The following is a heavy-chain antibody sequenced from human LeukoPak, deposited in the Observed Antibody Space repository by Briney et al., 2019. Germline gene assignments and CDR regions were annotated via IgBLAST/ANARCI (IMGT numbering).Heavy chain of an antibody. V-gene: IGHV3-30*04. CDR2: ISFDGRNE. D-gene: IGHD1-26*01. CDR1: GFTFSGYA. J-gene: IGHJ3*02. Sequence: PGRSLRPSCAASGFTFSGYAMHWVRQAPGKGLEWVAVISFDGRNEYYGDSVKGRFTISRDNSKNTLYLEMNSLRAEDTAIYLCGRDLVGGALDIWGQGTMVTVSS. CDR3: GRDLVGGALDI.